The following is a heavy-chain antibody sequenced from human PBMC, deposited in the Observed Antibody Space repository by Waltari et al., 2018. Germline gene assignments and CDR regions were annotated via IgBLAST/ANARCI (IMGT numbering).Heavy chain of an antibody. J-gene: IGHJ3*02. D-gene: IGHD2-2*02. V-gene: IGHV3-53*04. CDR1: GFTVSSNY. CDR2: IYSGGST. CDR3: ASQDPIVVVPAAIIHAFDI. Sequence: EVQLVESGGGLVQPGGSLRLSCAASGFTVSSNYMSWVRQAPGKGLEWVSVIYSGGSTYYADSVKGRFTISRHNSKNTLYLQMNSLRAEDTAVYYCASQDPIVVVPAAIIHAFDIWGQGTMVTVSS.